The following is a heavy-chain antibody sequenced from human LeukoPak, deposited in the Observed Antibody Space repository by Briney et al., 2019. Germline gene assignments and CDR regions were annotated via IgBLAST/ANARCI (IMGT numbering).Heavy chain of an antibody. CDR1: GGSISSYY. Sequence: PSETLSLTCTVSGGSISSYYWSWIRQPSGEGLEWIGYIYYSGSTNYNPSLKSRVTISVDTSKNQFSLKLSSVTAADTAVYYCARLGGYWGQGTLVTVSS. V-gene: IGHV4-59*08. J-gene: IGHJ4*02. CDR3: ARLGGY. CDR2: IYYSGST. D-gene: IGHD3-16*01.